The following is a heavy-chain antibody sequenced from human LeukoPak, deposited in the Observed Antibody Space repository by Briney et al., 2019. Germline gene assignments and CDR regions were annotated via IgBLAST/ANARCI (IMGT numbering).Heavy chain of an antibody. J-gene: IGHJ6*02. Sequence: GGSLRFSCAGSGFTFTGSAIHWDRQASGKGLEWVGRIRSKANSYVTAYAASVNGRFTISRDDSQSTAYLQMNSLQTEDTAVYFCTRHSDRYCSGAGCYVYYYYGMDVWGQGTTVTVAS. CDR3: TRHSDRYCSGAGCYVYYYYGMDV. V-gene: IGHV3-73*01. CDR2: IRSKANSYVT. D-gene: IGHD2-15*01. CDR1: GFTFTGSA.